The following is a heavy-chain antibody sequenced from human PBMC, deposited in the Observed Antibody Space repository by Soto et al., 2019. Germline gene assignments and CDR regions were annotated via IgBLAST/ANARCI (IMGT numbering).Heavy chain of an antibody. D-gene: IGHD6-13*01. CDR1: RDTFSIYT. Sequence: QVQLVQSGSEVKKPGSSVRVSCKTSRDTFSIYTIRWVRQAPGQGLEWMGRVLPFLDITSYSQRFQGRVTITADRSSTTAYMELTSLRSEDTAVYYCARDRDNSNWPNFDSWGQGTLVTVS. CDR2: VLPFLDIT. J-gene: IGHJ4*02. CDR3: ARDRDNSNWPNFDS. V-gene: IGHV1-69*02.